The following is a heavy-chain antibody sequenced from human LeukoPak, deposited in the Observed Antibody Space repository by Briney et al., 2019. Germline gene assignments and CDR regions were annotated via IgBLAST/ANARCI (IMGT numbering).Heavy chain of an antibody. CDR3: ARDHYYDSSGYYSRPYDY. J-gene: IGHJ4*02. CDR1: GFTFSSYG. CDR2: IWYDGSNK. Sequence: TGGSLRLSCAASGFTFSSYGMHWVRQAPGKGLEWVAVIWYDGSNKYYADSVKGRFTISRDNSKNTLYLQMNSLRAEDTDVYYCARDHYYDSSGYYSRPYDYWGQGTLVTVSS. D-gene: IGHD3-22*01. V-gene: IGHV3-33*01.